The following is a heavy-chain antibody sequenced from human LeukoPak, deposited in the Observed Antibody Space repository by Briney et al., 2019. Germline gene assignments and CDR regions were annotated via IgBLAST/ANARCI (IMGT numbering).Heavy chain of an antibody. D-gene: IGHD1-1*01. Sequence: GGSLRLSCAASGFTFSSYGMHWVRQAPGKGLEWVAVISYDGSNKYYADSVKGRFTISRDNSKNTLYLQMNSLRAEDTAVYYCAKDKDNWNDYYYDMDVWGKGTTVTVSS. V-gene: IGHV3-30*18. CDR3: AKDKDNWNDYYYDMDV. CDR2: ISYDGSNK. CDR1: GFTFSSYG. J-gene: IGHJ6*04.